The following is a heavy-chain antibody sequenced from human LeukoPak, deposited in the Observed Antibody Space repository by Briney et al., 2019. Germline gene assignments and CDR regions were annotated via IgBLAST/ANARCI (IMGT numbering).Heavy chain of an antibody. Sequence: GASVKVSCKASGYTFTSYGISWVRQAPGQGREWMGWIYPNSGGTNYAQKFQGRVTMTRDTSISTAYMELSRLRSDDTAVYYCARSEQFPYYMDVWGKGTTVTVSS. V-gene: IGHV1-2*02. CDR2: IYPNSGGT. CDR1: GYTFTSYG. D-gene: IGHD6-19*01. CDR3: ARSEQFPYYMDV. J-gene: IGHJ6*03.